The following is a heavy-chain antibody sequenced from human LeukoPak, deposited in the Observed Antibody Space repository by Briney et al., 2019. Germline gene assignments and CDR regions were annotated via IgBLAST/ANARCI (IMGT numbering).Heavy chain of an antibody. V-gene: IGHV4-4*02. CDR1: GGSISSSNW. Sequence: SGTLSLTCAVSGGSISSSNWWSWVRQPPGKGLEWIGEIYHSGSTNYNPSLKSRVTISVDKSKNQFSLKLSSVTAADTAVYYCASRVRGETYIAVFDYWGQGTVVTVSS. J-gene: IGHJ4*02. CDR2: IYHSGST. D-gene: IGHD2-21*01. CDR3: ASRVRGETYIAVFDY.